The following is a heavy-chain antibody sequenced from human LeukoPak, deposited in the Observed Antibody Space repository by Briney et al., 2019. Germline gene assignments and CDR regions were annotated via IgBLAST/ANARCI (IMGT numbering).Heavy chain of an antibody. D-gene: IGHD3-3*01. CDR3: ARVYGGSGYAFDI. V-gene: IGHV1-2*02. CDR1: GYTFTGYY. CDR2: INPNSGGT. Sequence: ASVKVSCKASGYTFTGYYMHWVRQAPGQGLEWMGWINPNSGGTNYAQKFQGRVTITADKSTSTAYMELSSLRSEDTAVYYCARVYGGSGYAFDIWGQGTMVTVSS. J-gene: IGHJ3*02.